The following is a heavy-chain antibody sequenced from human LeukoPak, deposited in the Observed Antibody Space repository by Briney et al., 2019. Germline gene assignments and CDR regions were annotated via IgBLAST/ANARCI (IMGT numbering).Heavy chain of an antibody. CDR1: GYTFTTYA. CDR3: ARDLEYSSGWYDY. V-gene: IGHV1-18*01. J-gene: IGHJ4*02. Sequence: ASVKVSCKASGYTFTTYAITWVRQAPGQGLEWMGWIITYNGNTDYAQKLQGRVTMTTDTSTSTAYMELRSLRSDDTAVYYCARDLEYSSGWYDYWGQGTLVTVSS. D-gene: IGHD6-19*01. CDR2: IITYNGNT.